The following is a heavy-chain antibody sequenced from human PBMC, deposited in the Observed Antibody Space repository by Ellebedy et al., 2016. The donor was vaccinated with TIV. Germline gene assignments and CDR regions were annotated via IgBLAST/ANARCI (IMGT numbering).Heavy chain of an antibody. CDR2: IYYSGST. J-gene: IGHJ4*02. D-gene: IGHD5-18*01. V-gene: IGHV4-59*01. CDR1: GGSISSYY. CDR3: ASGFSYGLLDY. Sequence: SETLSLTCSVSGGSISSYYWSWIRQPPGKGLEWIGNIYYSGSTNYNPSLKSRVTISVDKSKNQFSLKLSSVTAADTAVFYCASGFSYGLLDYWGQGTLVAVSS.